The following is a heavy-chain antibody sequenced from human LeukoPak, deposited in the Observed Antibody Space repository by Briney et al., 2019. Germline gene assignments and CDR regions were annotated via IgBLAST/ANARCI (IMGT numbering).Heavy chain of an antibody. V-gene: IGHV5-51*03. D-gene: IGHD2-15*01. CDR3: ARRQDCSGGSCYVFDY. Sequence: PGESLKISCKGSGYSFTSYWIGWVRQMPGKGLEWMGIIYPGDSDTRYSPSFQGQVTILADKSISTAYLQWSSLKASDTAMYYCARRQDCSGGSCYVFDYWGQGTLVTVSS. J-gene: IGHJ4*02. CDR2: IYPGDSDT. CDR1: GYSFTSYW.